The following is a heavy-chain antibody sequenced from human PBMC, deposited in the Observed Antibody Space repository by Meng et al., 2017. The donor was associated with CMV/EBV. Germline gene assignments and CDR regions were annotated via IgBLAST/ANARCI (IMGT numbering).Heavy chain of an antibody. CDR3: ARDRYDILTGYLDY. CDR2: IKQDGSEK. J-gene: IGHJ4*02. CDR1: GFTFSSYW. V-gene: IGHV3-7*01. Sequence: GESLKISCAASGFTFSSYWMSWVRQAPGKGLEWVANIKQDGSEKYYVDSVKGRFTISRDNAKNSLYLQMNSLRAEDTAVYYCARDRYDILTGYLDYWGQGTLVTVSS. D-gene: IGHD3-9*01.